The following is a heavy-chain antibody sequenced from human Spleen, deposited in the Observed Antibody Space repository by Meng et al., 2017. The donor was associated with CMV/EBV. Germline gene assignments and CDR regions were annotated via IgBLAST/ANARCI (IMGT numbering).Heavy chain of an antibody. Sequence: GESLKISCAASGFTFNSYGMHWVRQAPGKGLEWVAFIRYDGSNKYYADSVKGRFTISRDNSKNTLFLQMNSLRPEDTAVYYCAQDRITAVYCFDYWGQGTLVTVSS. D-gene: IGHD3-10*01. CDR3: AQDRITAVYCFDY. CDR2: IRYDGSNK. J-gene: IGHJ4*02. CDR1: GFTFNSYG. V-gene: IGHV3-30*02.